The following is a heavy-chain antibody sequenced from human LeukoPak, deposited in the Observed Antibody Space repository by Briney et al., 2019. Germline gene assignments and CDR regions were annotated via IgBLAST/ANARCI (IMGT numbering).Heavy chain of an antibody. J-gene: IGHJ4*02. CDR3: ARETQTTVTFDY. CDR1: GGSISSGSYY. D-gene: IGHD4-17*01. Sequence: SETLSLTCTVSGGSISSGSYYWSWIRQPAGKGLDWIGRIYTTGSTNYNPSLKSRVTMSVDKSKNQFSLKLSSVTAADTAVYYCARETQTTVTFDYWGQGTLVTVSS. CDR2: IYTTGST. V-gene: IGHV4-61*02.